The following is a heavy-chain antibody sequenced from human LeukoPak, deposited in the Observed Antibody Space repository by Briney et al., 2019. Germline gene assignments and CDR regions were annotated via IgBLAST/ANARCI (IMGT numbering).Heavy chain of an antibody. V-gene: IGHV3-7*01. J-gene: IGHJ4*01. D-gene: IGHD6-13*01. CDR3: ARDGTAPGLYFDL. Sequence: GGSLRLSCAVSGFTFSSYWMNWVRQAPGKGLEWVASIKQDGGEKYYVDSVKDRFTISRVNAKNSLYLQMSSLRAEDTAVYYCARDGTAPGLYFDLWGQGTLVTVYS. CDR2: IKQDGGEK. CDR1: GFTFSSYW.